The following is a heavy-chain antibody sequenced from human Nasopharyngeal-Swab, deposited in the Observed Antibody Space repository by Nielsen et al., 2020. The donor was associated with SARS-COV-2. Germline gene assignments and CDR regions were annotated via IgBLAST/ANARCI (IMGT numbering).Heavy chain of an antibody. Sequence: SETLSLTCTVSGGSISSYYWSWIRQPPGKGLEWIGYIYYSGSTKYNPSLKSRATISVDTSKNQFSLNLNSVTAADTAVYYCAKQNSGYDCEDNYYYYYMDVWGQGTTVTVSS. CDR3: AKQNSGYDCEDNYYYYYMDV. V-gene: IGHV4-59*01. J-gene: IGHJ6*03. D-gene: IGHD5-12*01. CDR2: IYYSGST. CDR1: GGSISSYY.